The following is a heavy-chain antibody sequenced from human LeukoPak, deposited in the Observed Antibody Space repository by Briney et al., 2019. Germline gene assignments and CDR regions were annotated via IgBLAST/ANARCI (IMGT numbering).Heavy chain of an antibody. Sequence: PSETLSLTCTVSGGSISSASYYWGWIRQPPGKGLEWIGNIYYSGTTYYNPSLKSRVTISVDTSKNQFSLKLSSVTAADTAVYYCATRRPIVGATPYFDYWGQGTLVSVSS. CDR3: ATRRPIVGATPYFDY. CDR1: GGSISSASYY. CDR2: IYYSGTT. J-gene: IGHJ4*02. V-gene: IGHV4-39*01. D-gene: IGHD1-26*01.